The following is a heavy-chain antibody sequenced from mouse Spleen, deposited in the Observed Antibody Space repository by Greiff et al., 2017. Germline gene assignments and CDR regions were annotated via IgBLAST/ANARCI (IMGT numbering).Heavy chain of an antibody. D-gene: IGHD2-14*01. J-gene: IGHJ2*01. CDR1: GFTFTDYY. CDR3: ARLGGTSPLDY. CDR2: IRNKANGYTT. Sequence: LVESGGGLVQPGGSLSLSCAASGFTFTDYYMSWVRQPPGKALEWLGFIRNKANGYTTEYSASVKGRFTISRDNSQSILYLQMNALRAEDSATYYCARLGGTSPLDYWGQGTTLTVSS. V-gene: IGHV7-3*01.